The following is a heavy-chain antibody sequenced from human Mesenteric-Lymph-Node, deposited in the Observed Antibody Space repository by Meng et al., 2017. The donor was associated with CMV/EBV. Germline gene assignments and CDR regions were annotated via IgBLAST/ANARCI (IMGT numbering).Heavy chain of an antibody. Sequence: GESLKISCAASGFTFRSYWMHWVRQAPGKGLVWVSRIKSDGSSTSYADSVKGRFTISRDNAKNTLYLQMNSLRAEDTAVYYCARDATYYDFWSGYYPQGSWFDPWGQGTLVTVSS. CDR2: IKSDGSST. V-gene: IGHV3-74*01. CDR1: GFTFRSYW. J-gene: IGHJ5*02. CDR3: ARDATYYDFWSGYYPQGSWFDP. D-gene: IGHD3-3*01.